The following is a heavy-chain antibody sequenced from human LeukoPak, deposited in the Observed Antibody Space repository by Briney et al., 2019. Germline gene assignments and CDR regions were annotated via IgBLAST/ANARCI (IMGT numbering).Heavy chain of an antibody. CDR3: ARALSTDLYYFEC. CDR2: IGTAGDT. Sequence: GGSLRLSCAASGFTFRSYDMHWVRQATGKGPEWVSGIGTAGDTYYTASVKGRFTISRENAKNSLYLQMNSLRAEDTAVYYCARALSTDLYYFECWGQGTLVTVSS. D-gene: IGHD5/OR15-5a*01. CDR1: GFTFRSYD. V-gene: IGHV3-13*01. J-gene: IGHJ4*02.